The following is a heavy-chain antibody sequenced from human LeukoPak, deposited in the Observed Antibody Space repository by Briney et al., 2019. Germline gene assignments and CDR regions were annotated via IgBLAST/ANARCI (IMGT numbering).Heavy chain of an antibody. CDR2: FDPEDGET. D-gene: IGHD2-2*01. V-gene: IGHV1-24*01. CDR3: ARDSRRYRLNDAFDI. Sequence: ASVKVSCKVSGYTLTELSMHWVRQAPGKGLEWMGGFDPEDGETIYAQKFQGRVTMTEDTSTDTAYMELSSLRSDDTAVYYCARDSRRYRLNDAFDIWGQGTMVTVSS. CDR1: GYTLTELS. J-gene: IGHJ3*02.